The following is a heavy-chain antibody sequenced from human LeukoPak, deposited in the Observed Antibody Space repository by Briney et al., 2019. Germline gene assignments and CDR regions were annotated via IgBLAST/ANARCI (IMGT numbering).Heavy chain of an antibody. Sequence: SETLSLTCAVYGGSFSGHYWNWIRQPPGKGLEWIGEIKHSGIRNYNPSLKSRVTISLDTSKNQFSLKLTSVTAADTAVYYCARQTGSGLFILPGGQGTLVTVSS. CDR3: ARQTGSGLFILP. J-gene: IGHJ4*02. V-gene: IGHV4-34*01. CDR2: IKHSGIR. D-gene: IGHD3/OR15-3a*01. CDR1: GGSFSGHY.